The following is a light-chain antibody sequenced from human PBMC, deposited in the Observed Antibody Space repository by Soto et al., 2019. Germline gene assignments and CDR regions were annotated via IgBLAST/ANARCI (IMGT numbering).Light chain of an antibody. V-gene: IGLV2-14*03. Sequence: QSVLAQPASVSGSPGQSITISCTGTSSDIGHYHYVSWYQQHPGKAPKLMIYHVTYRPSGVQNRYSGSKSGNSASLTISGLQADDEADYYCCSLTTSHTYVFASGTKFTV. CDR2: HVT. CDR3: CSLTTSHTYV. CDR1: SSDIGHYHY. J-gene: IGLJ1*01.